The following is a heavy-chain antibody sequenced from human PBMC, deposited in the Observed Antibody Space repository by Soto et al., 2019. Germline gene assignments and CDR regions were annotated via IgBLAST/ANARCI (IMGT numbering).Heavy chain of an antibody. Sequence: PSETMSLTCTVSGDSIKNYFWSWVRQPPGKVLEWIGHLYHSGTTNYSPALKSRVTMSIDQSKNQFSLSLNSVTAADTAVYFCARDPGYCTNGVCPIFDFWGQGIPVTVSS. D-gene: IGHD2-8*01. CDR2: LYHSGTT. CDR3: ARDPGYCTNGVCPIFDF. V-gene: IGHV4-59*01. J-gene: IGHJ4*02. CDR1: GDSIKNYF.